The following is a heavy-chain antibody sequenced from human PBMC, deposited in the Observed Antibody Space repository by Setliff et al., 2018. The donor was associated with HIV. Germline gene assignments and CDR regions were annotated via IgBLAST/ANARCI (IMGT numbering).Heavy chain of an antibody. CDR2: ITNSARST. CDR3: ARGGGYSGYDWNYYYMDV. Sequence: GGSLRLSCAASGFIFSSYAMHWVRQAPGKGLEWVLTITNSARSTHSADSVKGRFTISRDDSRKTLYLQMNSLRVEDTAVYYCARGGGYSGYDWNYYYMDVWGKGTTVTVSS. V-gene: IGHV3-23*05. J-gene: IGHJ6*03. CDR1: GFIFSSYA. D-gene: IGHD5-12*01.